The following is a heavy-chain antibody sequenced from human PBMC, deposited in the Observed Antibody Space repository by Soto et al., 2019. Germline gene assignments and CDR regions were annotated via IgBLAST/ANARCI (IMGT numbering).Heavy chain of an antibody. CDR3: ARERLLRVWFDP. Sequence: PSETLSLTCTVSGGSISSYYWSWIRQPPGKGLEWIGYIYYSGSTNYNPSLKSRVTISVDTSKNQFSLKLSSVTAADTAVYYCARERLLRVWFDPWGQGTKVTVSS. J-gene: IGHJ5*02. CDR2: IYYSGST. CDR1: GGSISSYY. D-gene: IGHD6-25*01. V-gene: IGHV4-59*01.